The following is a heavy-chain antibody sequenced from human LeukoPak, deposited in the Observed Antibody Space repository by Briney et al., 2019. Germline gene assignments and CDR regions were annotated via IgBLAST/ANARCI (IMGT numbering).Heavy chain of an antibody. CDR3: ARARRLEGYCSSITCLVPYNWFDP. D-gene: IGHD2-2*01. CDR1: GYTFTSDY. J-gene: IGHJ5*02. CDR2: INPSGGST. V-gene: IGHV1-46*03. Sequence: ASVKVSCKASGYTFTSDYIHWVRQAPGQRLEWMGIINPSGGSTSYAQKFQGRVTMTRVTSTSTVYMELSSLTSDDTAVYYCARARRLEGYCSSITCLVPYNWFDPWGQGTLVTVSS.